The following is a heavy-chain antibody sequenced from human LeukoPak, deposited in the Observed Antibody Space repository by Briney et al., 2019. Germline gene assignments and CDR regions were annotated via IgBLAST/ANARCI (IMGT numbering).Heavy chain of an antibody. J-gene: IGHJ5*02. CDR3: ARDLWFGESWWFDP. CDR1: GYTFTSYG. Sequence: ASVKVSCKASGYTFTSYGISWVRQAPGQGLEWMGWISAYNGNTNHAQKLQGRVTMTTDTSTSTAYMELRSLRSDDTAVYYCARDLWFGESWWFDPWGQGTLVTVSS. D-gene: IGHD3-10*01. V-gene: IGHV1-18*01. CDR2: ISAYNGNT.